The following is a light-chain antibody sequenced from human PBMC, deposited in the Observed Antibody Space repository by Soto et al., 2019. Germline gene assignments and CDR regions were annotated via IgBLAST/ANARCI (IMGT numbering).Light chain of an antibody. V-gene: IGKV3-11*01. CDR2: DAS. J-gene: IGKJ4*02. Sequence: EIVLTQSPATLSLSPGERATLSCRASQSVSSYLAWYQQKPGQAPRLLIYDASNRATGIPARFSGSGSGTDFPLTISSLEPEYFAVYYCQQRSNWPGFGGGTKVEIK. CDR3: QQRSNWPG. CDR1: QSVSSY.